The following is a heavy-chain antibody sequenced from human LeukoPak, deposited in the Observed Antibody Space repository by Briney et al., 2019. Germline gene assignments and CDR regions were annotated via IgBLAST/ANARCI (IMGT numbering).Heavy chain of an antibody. D-gene: IGHD2-2*01. CDR1: GGSISNGSYY. J-gene: IGHJ4*02. Sequence: PSQTLSLTCSVSGGSISNGSYYWSWIRQPAGMGLEWIGRIYTTGNTNYNPSLKSRVTISVDTCNNQFSLNLSSVTAADTAVYYCARAFHCSTTSCYARGLDYWGQGTLVTVSS. CDR2: IYTTGNT. V-gene: IGHV4-61*02. CDR3: ARAFHCSTTSCYARGLDY.